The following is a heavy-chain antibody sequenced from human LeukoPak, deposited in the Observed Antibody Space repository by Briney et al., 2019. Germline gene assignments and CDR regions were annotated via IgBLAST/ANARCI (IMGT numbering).Heavy chain of an antibody. CDR1: GGSISSYY. V-gene: IGHV4-59*05. CDR3: ARHHSSSVDY. D-gene: IGHD6-6*01. CDR2: IYYSGST. Sequence: SETLSLTCTVSGGSISSYYWSWIRRPPGKGLEWIGSIYYSGSTYYNPSLKSRVTISVDTSKNQFSLKLSSVTAADTAVYYCARHHSSSVDYWGQGTLVTVSS. J-gene: IGHJ4*02.